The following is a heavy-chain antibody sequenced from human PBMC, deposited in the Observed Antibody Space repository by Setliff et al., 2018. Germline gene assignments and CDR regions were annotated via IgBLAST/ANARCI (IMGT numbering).Heavy chain of an antibody. Sequence: PSETLSLTCTVSGGSISSGDYYWSWIRQPPGKGLEWIGYIYSSGSTYYNPSLKSRVSISVDTSKNQFSLKVSSVTAADTAVYYCARSFSRREKFLLDYWGQGALVTVSS. J-gene: IGHJ4*02. CDR3: ARSFSRREKFLLDY. CDR1: GGSISSGDYY. V-gene: IGHV4-30-4*08. CDR2: IYSSGST.